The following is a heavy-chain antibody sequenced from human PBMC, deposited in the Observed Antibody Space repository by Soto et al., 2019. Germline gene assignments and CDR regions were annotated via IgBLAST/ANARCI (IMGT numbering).Heavy chain of an antibody. Sequence: SETLSLTCTVSGGYISSGGYYWSWIRQHPGKGLEWIGYIYFSGSTYYNPSLKSRVTISVDTSKNQFSLKLSSVTAADTAVYYCARSPHIQLWSYPSDYWGQGTLVNVSS. CDR1: GGYISSGGYY. CDR3: ARSPHIQLWSYPSDY. D-gene: IGHD5-18*01. CDR2: IYFSGST. V-gene: IGHV4-31*03. J-gene: IGHJ4*02.